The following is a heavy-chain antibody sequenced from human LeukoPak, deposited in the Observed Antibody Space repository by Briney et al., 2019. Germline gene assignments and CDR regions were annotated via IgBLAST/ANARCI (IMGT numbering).Heavy chain of an antibody. J-gene: IGHJ5*02. D-gene: IGHD6-19*01. CDR3: ARLPGYTSGWFDP. CDR2: IYHRGST. V-gene: IGHV4-59*08. Sequence: SETLSLTCTVSGGSISSHYWSWIRQPPGKGLEWLGYIYHRGSTNYNPSLKSRVTISVDTSKNQFSLNLTSVTAADTAVYYCARLPGYTSGWFDPWGQGTLVTVSS. CDR1: GGSISSHY.